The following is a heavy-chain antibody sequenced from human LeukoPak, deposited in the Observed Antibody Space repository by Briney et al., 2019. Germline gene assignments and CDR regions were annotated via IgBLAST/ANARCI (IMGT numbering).Heavy chain of an antibody. D-gene: IGHD1-14*01. J-gene: IGHJ4*02. CDR3: ARRREQVSFISRRKDQSFDY. CDR1: GFTFSSYW. CDR2: IKQDGSEK. V-gene: IGHV3-7*01. Sequence: GGSLRLSCAASGFTFSSYWMSWVRQAPGKGLEWVANIKQDGSEKYYVDSVKGRFTISRDNAKNSLYLQMNSLRAEDTAVYYCARRREQVSFISRRKDQSFDYWGQGTLVTVSS.